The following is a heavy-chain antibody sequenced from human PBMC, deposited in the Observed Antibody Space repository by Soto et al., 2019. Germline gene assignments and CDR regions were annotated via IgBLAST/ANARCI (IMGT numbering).Heavy chain of an antibody. CDR3: ARHYWQWLVMGIRHDAFDI. CDR1: GGSISSSSYY. D-gene: IGHD6-19*01. CDR2: IYYSGST. J-gene: IGHJ3*02. Sequence: QLQLQESGPGLVKPSETLSLTCTVSGGSISSSSYYWGWIRQPPGKGLEWIGSIYYSGSTYYNPSLKSRVTISVDTSKNQFSLKLSSVTAADTAVYYCARHYWQWLVMGIRHDAFDIWGQGTMVTVSS. V-gene: IGHV4-39*01.